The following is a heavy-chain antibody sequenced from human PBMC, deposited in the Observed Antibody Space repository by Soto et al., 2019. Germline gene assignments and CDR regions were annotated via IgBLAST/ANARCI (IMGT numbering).Heavy chain of an antibody. J-gene: IGHJ5*02. D-gene: IGHD2-2*01. V-gene: IGHV4-59*12. CDR1: GGSISAYY. CDR2: IYYSGNT. Sequence: PSETLSLTCTVTGGSISAYYWSWIRQPPGKGLEWIGYIYYSGNTNYNPSLKSRVTISVDRSKTQFSLKLSSVTAADTAVYYCARVPDRWGQGTLVTVSS. CDR3: ARVPDR.